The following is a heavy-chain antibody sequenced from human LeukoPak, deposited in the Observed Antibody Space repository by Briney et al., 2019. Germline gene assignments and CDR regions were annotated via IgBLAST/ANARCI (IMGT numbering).Heavy chain of an antibody. CDR3: ATYGDHALFDLQH. Sequence: GGPLRLSCAASGFTFSNYWMSWVSQAPGKGLELVANIKHDGSEKYYVDSVKGRFTISRDNAKKSLFLQMNNLRAEDTAVYYCATYGDHALFDLQHWGQGTLVTVSS. CDR1: GFTFSNYW. J-gene: IGHJ1*01. D-gene: IGHD4-17*01. CDR2: IKHDGSEK. V-gene: IGHV3-7*05.